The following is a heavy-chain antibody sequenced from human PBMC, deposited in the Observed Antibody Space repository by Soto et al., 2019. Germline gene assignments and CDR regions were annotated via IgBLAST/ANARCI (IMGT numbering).Heavy chain of an antibody. D-gene: IGHD6-19*01. V-gene: IGHV3-7*01. CDR3: GRNRGVAV. J-gene: IGHJ4*02. CDR1: GFTLSNYW. CDR2: IKEDGIEK. Sequence: EVHLEESGGGLVQPGGSLRLSCAASGFTLSNYWMTWVRQAPGKGLEWVANIKEDGIEKNYVDSVKGRFTISRDTAKNSLYLQMDSLRGEDTAVYYCGRNRGVAVWGQGTLVTVSS.